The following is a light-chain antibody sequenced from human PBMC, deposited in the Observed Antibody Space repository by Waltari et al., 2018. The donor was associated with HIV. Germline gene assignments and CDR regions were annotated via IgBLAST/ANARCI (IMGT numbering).Light chain of an antibody. Sequence: SYELTQPPSVSVSPGQTARITCSGDALPQQYAYWYQQKPGQAPLQGIYKDSERPSGLPERVSCSSSGTTFTLTISGVQAEDEADYYCQSADSSGTYPWVFGGGTKLTVL. V-gene: IGLV3-25*03. CDR2: KDS. CDR1: ALPQQY. J-gene: IGLJ3*02. CDR3: QSADSSGTYPWV.